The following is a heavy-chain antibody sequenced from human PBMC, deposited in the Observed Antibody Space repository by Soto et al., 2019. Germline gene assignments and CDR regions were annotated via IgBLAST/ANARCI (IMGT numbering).Heavy chain of an antibody. CDR1: GGTSTRYA. CDR3: NRGSEYDFWSGYL. D-gene: IGHD3-3*01. Sequence: QERLVQSGAEVRKPGSSVKVSCKVTGGTSTRYAINWVRQAPGQGLEWMGGIVPMFGTSKYAQMFQGRVTITADTSTNIAYMELRSLRSEDTAVYYCNRGSEYDFWSGYLWGQGTLVSVSS. V-gene: IGHV1-69*06. CDR2: IVPMFGTS. J-gene: IGHJ4*02.